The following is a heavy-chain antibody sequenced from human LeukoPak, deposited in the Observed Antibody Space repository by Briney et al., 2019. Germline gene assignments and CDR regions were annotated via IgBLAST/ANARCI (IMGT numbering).Heavy chain of an antibody. D-gene: IGHD1-26*01. CDR3: ARWESYYSYLDY. V-gene: IGHV4-59*01. Sequence: PSETLSLTCTVSGGSISSYYWSWIRQPPGKGLEWIGYIYYSGSTNYNPSLKSRVTISVDTSKNQFSLKLSSVTAADTAVYYCARWESYYSYLDYWGQGTLVTVSS. CDR2: IYYSGST. J-gene: IGHJ4*02. CDR1: GGSISSYY.